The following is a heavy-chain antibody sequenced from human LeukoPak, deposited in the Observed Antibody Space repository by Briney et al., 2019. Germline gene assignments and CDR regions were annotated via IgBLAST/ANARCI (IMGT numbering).Heavy chain of an antibody. CDR3: TTEYSGSYYY. D-gene: IGHD1-26*01. Sequence: GGSLRLSCAASGFXFSSYSINWVRQAPGKGLEWVSSINSDSSIMYYAESVKGRFTISRDDSKNTLYLQMNSLKTEDTAVYYCTTEYSGSYYYWGQGTLVTVSS. V-gene: IGHV3-21*03. CDR2: INSDSSIM. J-gene: IGHJ4*02. CDR1: GFXFSSYS.